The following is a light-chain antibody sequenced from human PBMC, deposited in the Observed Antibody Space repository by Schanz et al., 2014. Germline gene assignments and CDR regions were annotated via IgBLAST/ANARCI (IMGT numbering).Light chain of an antibody. Sequence: QSALTQPASVSGSPGQSITISCTGTSSDVGSYNLVSWYQQHPGKAPKLMIYEGTKRPSGVPDRFSGSKSGNTASLTISGLQADDEGDYYCCSFVDSRAWVFGGGTKVTVL. CDR3: CSFVDSRAWV. V-gene: IGLV2-23*01. CDR2: EGT. CDR1: SSDVGSYNL. J-gene: IGLJ3*02.